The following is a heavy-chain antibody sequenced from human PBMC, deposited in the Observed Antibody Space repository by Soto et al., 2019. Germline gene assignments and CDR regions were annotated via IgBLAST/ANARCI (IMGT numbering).Heavy chain of an antibody. V-gene: IGHV3-66*01. CDR3: GRENYYYVKDV. J-gene: IGHJ6*02. Sequence: PGGSLRLSCAASGFDASVNYMTWVRQGPGKGLQWVSVINNAGTTFYADSVKGRFTLSRDNSKNTVYLQMNSLRVEDTAMYYCGRENYYYVKDVSGQGTAVTVSS. CDR2: INNAGTT. CDR1: GFDASVNY.